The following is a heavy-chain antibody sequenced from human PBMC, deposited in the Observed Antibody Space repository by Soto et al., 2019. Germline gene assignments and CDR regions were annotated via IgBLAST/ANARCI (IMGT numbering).Heavy chain of an antibody. J-gene: IGHJ3*02. D-gene: IGHD3-16*01. V-gene: IGHV3-21*01. CDR2: ISSSSSYI. CDR3: ARKGGDGAFDI. CDR1: GFTFSSYS. Sequence: GSLRLSCAASGFTFSSYSMNWVRQAPGKGLEWVSSISSSSSYIYYADSVKGRFTISRDNAKNSLYLQMNSLRAEDTAVYYCARKGGDGAFDIWGQGTMVTVSS.